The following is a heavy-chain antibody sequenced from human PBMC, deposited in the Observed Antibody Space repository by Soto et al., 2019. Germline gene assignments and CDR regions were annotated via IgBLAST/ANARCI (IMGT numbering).Heavy chain of an antibody. J-gene: IGHJ5*02. CDR2: ISAYNGNT. Sequence: QVQLVQSGAEVKKPGASVKVSCKASGYTFTSYGISWVRQAPGQGLEWMGWISAYNGNTNYAQKLQGRVTMTTDTSTSTAYMELRKLRSDDTAVYYCAREEAWIVGATGSRWFDPWGQGTLVTVSS. V-gene: IGHV1-18*04. D-gene: IGHD1-26*01. CDR3: AREEAWIVGATGSRWFDP. CDR1: GYTFTSYG.